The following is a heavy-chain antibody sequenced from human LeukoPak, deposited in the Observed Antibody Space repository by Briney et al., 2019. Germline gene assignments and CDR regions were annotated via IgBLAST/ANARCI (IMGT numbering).Heavy chain of an antibody. J-gene: IGHJ4*02. CDR1: GGSMSSYY. V-gene: IGHV4-4*07. D-gene: IGHD6-6*01. CDR2: IYTSGST. CDR3: ARVIPYSSSSCFDY. Sequence: SETLSLTCSVSGGSMSSYYWSWIRQPAGKGLEWIGRIYTSGSTYYNPSLKSRVTISVDTSKNQFSLKLSSVTAADTAVYYCARVIPYSSSSCFDYWGQGTLVTVSS.